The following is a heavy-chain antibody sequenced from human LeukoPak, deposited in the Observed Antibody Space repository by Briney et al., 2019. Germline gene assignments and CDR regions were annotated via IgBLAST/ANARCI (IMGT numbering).Heavy chain of an antibody. J-gene: IGHJ4*02. Sequence: SETLSLTCTVSGGSISSSSYYWGWIRQPPGKGLEWIGSIYYSGSTYYNPSLKSRVTISVDTSKNQLSLKLSSVTAADTAVYYCATPYDSSGYYYVGYFDYWGQGTLVTVSS. V-gene: IGHV4-39*01. CDR3: ATPYDSSGYYYVGYFDY. CDR2: IYYSGST. CDR1: GGSISSSSYY. D-gene: IGHD3-22*01.